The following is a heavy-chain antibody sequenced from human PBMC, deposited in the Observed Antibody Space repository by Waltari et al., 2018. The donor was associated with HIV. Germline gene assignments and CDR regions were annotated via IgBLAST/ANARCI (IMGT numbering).Heavy chain of an antibody. Sequence: EVQLLESGGGLVQPGGSLRLSCAASGFSFSSHALRWVRPVPGKGLEWVAGISGGATGTYYADPVKGRFTISRDNSKSTLYLQMNSLRADDTAVYYCAKVRTTVTAVFYFDIWGRGALVTVSS. D-gene: IGHD4-17*01. J-gene: IGHJ2*01. CDR1: GFSFSSHA. V-gene: IGHV3-23*01. CDR2: ISGGATGT. CDR3: AKVRTTVTAVFYFDI.